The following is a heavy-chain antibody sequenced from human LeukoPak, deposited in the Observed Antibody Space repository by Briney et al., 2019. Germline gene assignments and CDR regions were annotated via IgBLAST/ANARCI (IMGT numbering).Heavy chain of an antibody. CDR1: GGIFSSYA. Sequence: ASVKVSCKASGGIFSSYAISWVRQAPGQGLEWMGGFDPEDGETIYAQKFQGRVTMTEDTSTDTAYMELSSLRSEDTAVYYCATDPNNWFDPWGQGTLVTVSS. CDR2: FDPEDGET. J-gene: IGHJ5*02. V-gene: IGHV1-24*01. CDR3: ATDPNNWFDP.